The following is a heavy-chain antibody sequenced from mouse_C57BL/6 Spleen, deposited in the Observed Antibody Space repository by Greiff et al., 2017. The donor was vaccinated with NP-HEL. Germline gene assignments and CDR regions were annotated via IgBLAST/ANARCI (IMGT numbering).Heavy chain of an antibody. J-gene: IGHJ2*01. CDR3: ARSWTAQADLDY. D-gene: IGHD3-2*02. V-gene: IGHV1-53*01. Sequence: QVQLKQPGTELVKPGASVKLSCKASGYTFTSYWMHWVKQRPGQGLEWIGNINPSNGGTNYNEKFKSKATLTVDKSSSTAYMQLSSLTSEDSAVYYCARSWTAQADLDYWGQGTTLTVSS. CDR1: GYTFTSYW. CDR2: INPSNGGT.